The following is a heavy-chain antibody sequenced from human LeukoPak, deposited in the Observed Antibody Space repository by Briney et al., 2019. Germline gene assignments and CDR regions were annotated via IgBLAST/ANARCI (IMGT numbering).Heavy chain of an antibody. CDR3: TRDQTPYY. J-gene: IGHJ4*02. V-gene: IGHV3-49*04. CDR1: GFTFGDYA. CDR2: IASETYGGTA. Sequence: GGSLRLSCTASGFTFGDYAVTWVLQAPGKGLEWVGFIASETYGGTAEYAASVKGRFTISRDDSNSIAYLQMNSLKTEDTAVYYCTRDQTPYYWGQGTLVTVSS.